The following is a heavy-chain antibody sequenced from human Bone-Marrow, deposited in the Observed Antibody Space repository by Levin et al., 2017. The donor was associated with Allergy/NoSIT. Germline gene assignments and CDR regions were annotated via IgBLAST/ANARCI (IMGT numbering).Heavy chain of an antibody. CDR1: GFTVGNNY. CDR3: SSAPGFSDY. Sequence: PGGSLRLSCAASGFTVGNNYVAWVRQAPGKGLDWISVIYSGGGTYYADSVKGRFTISRDKSKNTVYLRMNSLRVEDTAVYYCSSAPGFSDYWGQGTLVTVSS. CDR2: IYSGGGT. V-gene: IGHV3-66*01. J-gene: IGHJ4*02.